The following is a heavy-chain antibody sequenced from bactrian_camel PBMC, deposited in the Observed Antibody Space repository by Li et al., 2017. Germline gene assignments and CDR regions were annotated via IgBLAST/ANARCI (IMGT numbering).Heavy chain of an antibody. CDR1: QGPYRNQA. CDR2: IYTGSGSV. V-gene: IGHV3S54*01. D-gene: IGHD5*01. Sequence: HVQLVESGGGSVQAGGSLRLSCVVSQGPYRNQALAWFHQGPGKEREGVAVIYTGSGSVYYSDSVKDRFSISQDHTKSNLVLQMNGLQPGDTAMYYCASRPIDCSSGTFRRWTYNKWSQGTQVT. J-gene: IGHJ4*01.